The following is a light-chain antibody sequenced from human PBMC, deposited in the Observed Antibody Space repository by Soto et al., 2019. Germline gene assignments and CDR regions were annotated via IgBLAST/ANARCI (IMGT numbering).Light chain of an antibody. Sequence: EVVMTQSPATVSVSPGEGVTLSCRASQTISNDLAWYQQKPGQAPRLLIYGASTRATGVPARFSGGGSGTEFTLTISRLQADDFVFYYCQQNNRWPPVTFGGGTKVEIK. CDR1: QTISND. J-gene: IGKJ4*01. V-gene: IGKV3-15*01. CDR3: QQNNRWPPVT. CDR2: GAS.